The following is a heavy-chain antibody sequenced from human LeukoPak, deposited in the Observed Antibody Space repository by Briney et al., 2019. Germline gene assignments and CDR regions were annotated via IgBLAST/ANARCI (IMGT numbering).Heavy chain of an antibody. J-gene: IGHJ5*02. CDR3: AKDLTTVTTLGYNWFDP. CDR2: ISGSGGST. CDR1: GFTFSSYA. D-gene: IGHD4-17*01. V-gene: IGHV3-23*01. Sequence: GGSLRLSCAASGFTFSSYAMSWVRQAPGKGLEWVSAISGSGGSTYYADSVKGRFTISRDNSKNTLYLQMNSLRAEDTAVYYCAKDLTTVTTLGYNWFDPWGQGTLVTVSS.